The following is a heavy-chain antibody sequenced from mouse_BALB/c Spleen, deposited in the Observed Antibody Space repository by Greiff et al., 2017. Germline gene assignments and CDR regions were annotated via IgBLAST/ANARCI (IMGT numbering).Heavy chain of an antibody. CDR2: INPSNGRT. Sequence: VQLQQPGAELVKPGASVKLSCKASGYTFTSYWMHWVKQRPGQGLEWIGEINPSNGRTNYNEKFKRKATLTVDKSSSTAYMQLSSLTSEDSAVYYCARSINYYGSSYGYAMDYWGQGTSVTVSS. J-gene: IGHJ4*01. CDR3: ARSINYYGSSYGYAMDY. V-gene: IGHV1S81*02. D-gene: IGHD1-1*01. CDR1: GYTFTSYW.